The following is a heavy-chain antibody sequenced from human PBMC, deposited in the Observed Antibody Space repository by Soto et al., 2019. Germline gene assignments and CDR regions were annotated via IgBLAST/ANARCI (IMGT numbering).Heavy chain of an antibody. CDR1: GFTFSSYA. V-gene: IGHV3-30-3*01. CDR3: ARAWGYSYGYLFDY. D-gene: IGHD5-18*01. Sequence: GGSLRLSCAASGFTFSSYAMHWVRQAPGKGLEWVAVISYDGSNKYYADSVKGRFTISRDNSKNTLYLQMNSLRAEDTAVYYCARAWGYSYGYLFDYWGQGTLVTVSS. J-gene: IGHJ4*02. CDR2: ISYDGSNK.